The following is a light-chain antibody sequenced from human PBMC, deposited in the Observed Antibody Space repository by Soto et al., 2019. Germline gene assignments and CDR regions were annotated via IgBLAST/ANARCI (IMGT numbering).Light chain of an antibody. CDR2: GAS. V-gene: IGKV3-20*01. CDR3: QQYGRSPTT. J-gene: IGKJ1*01. Sequence: EIVLTQSPGTLSLSPGERATLSCRASQSVSSNYLAWYQQKPGQAPRLLIYGASSRATGIPDRFSGSGSGTDFTLTIRRLEPEDFAVYYCQQYGRSPTTFGQGTKVDIK. CDR1: QSVSSNY.